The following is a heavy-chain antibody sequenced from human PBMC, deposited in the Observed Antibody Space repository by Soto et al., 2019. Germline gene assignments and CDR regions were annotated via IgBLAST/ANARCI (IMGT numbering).Heavy chain of an antibody. CDR1: GYTFTSYG. Sequence: QVQLVQSGAEVKKPGASVKVSCKASGYTFTSYGISWVRQAPGQGREWMGWISAYNGNTNYAQKLQGRVTMTTDTSTSTAYMELRSLRSDDTAVYYCARSVVPAAILYYYDMDVWGKGTTVTVSS. CDR2: ISAYNGNT. D-gene: IGHD2-2*01. CDR3: ARSVVPAAILYYYDMDV. J-gene: IGHJ6*03. V-gene: IGHV1-18*01.